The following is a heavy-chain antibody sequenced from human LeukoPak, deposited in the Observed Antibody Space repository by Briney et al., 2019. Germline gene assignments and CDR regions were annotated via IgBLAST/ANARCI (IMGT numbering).Heavy chain of an antibody. J-gene: IGHJ4*02. Sequence: GGSLRLSCAVSGFTFSAYSMNWVRQAPGKGLEWISSISDDSSHIYYADSVKGRFTISRDSAKNSLYLQMNSLRAEDTALYYCARVESVGATGGYYFDYWGQGTLVTVSS. CDR1: GFTFSAYS. CDR3: ARVESVGATGGYYFDY. D-gene: IGHD1-26*01. CDR2: ISDDSSHI. V-gene: IGHV3-21*04.